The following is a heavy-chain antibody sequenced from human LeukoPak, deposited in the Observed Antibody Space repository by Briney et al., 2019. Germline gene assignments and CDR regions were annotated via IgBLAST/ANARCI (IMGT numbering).Heavy chain of an antibody. Sequence: SETLSLTCTVSGGSISSYYWSWIRQPPGKGLEWIGEINHSGSTNYNPSLKSRVTISVDTSKNQFSLKLSSVTAADTAVYYCARNWGYYYGSGSYYRIYYYYGMDVWGQGTTVTVSS. D-gene: IGHD3-10*01. CDR3: ARNWGYYYGSGSYYRIYYYYGMDV. CDR1: GGSISSYY. J-gene: IGHJ6*02. V-gene: IGHV4-34*01. CDR2: INHSGST.